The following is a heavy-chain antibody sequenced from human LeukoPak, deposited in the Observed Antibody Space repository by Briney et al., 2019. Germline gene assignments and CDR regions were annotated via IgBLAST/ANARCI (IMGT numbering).Heavy chain of an antibody. J-gene: IGHJ4*02. V-gene: IGHV1-18*01. D-gene: IGHD3-10*01. CDR2: ISAYNGNT. CDR1: GCTFTSYG. Sequence: ASVEVSCKASGCTFTSYGISWVRQAPGQGLEWMGWISAYNGNTNYAQKLQGRVTMTTDTSTSTAYMELRSLRSDDTAVYYCARDSMVRGVNYIDYWGQGTLVTVSS. CDR3: ARDSMVRGVNYIDY.